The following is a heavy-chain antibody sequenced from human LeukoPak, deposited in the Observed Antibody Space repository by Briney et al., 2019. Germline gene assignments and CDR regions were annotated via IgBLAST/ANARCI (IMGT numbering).Heavy chain of an antibody. CDR3: ARWRGHGWRVNDN. CDR1: GFTFSDYY. J-gene: IGHJ4*02. V-gene: IGHV3-11*04. CDR2: ISNSDSLT. D-gene: IGHD6-19*01. Sequence: GGPLRLSCTASGFTFSDYYMSWIRQAPGKGLEWVSYISNSDSLTYYAESVKGRFTISRDNANTSLYLQMNSLRVEDTAVYYCARWRGHGWRVNDNWGQGTLVTVSS.